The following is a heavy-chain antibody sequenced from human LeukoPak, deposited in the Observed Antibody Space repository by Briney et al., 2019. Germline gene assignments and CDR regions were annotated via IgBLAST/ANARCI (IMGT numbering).Heavy chain of an antibody. Sequence: PGGSLRLSCAASGFTVSNNFMGWVRQAPGKGLDWVSIIYSSGSTYYADSVKGRFTISRDNSKNTLYLQMNSLRAEDTAVYYCAKDFGAYCSSTSCYGYWGQGTLVTVSS. V-gene: IGHV3-53*01. J-gene: IGHJ4*02. CDR2: IYSSGST. CDR3: AKDFGAYCSSTSCYGY. CDR1: GFTVSNNF. D-gene: IGHD2-2*01.